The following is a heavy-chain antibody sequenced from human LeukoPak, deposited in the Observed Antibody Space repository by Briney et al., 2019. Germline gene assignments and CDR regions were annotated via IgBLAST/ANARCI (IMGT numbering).Heavy chain of an antibody. V-gene: IGHV4-34*01. Sequence: EPSETLSLTCAVYGGSFSGYYWSWIRQPPGKGLEWIGEINHSGSTNYNPSLKSRVTISVDTSKNQFSLKLSSVTAADTAVYYCARFTAGSGSHQSIDYWGQGTLVTVSS. CDR3: ARFTAGSGSHQSIDY. D-gene: IGHD1-26*01. CDR2: INHSGST. J-gene: IGHJ4*02. CDR1: GGSFSGYY.